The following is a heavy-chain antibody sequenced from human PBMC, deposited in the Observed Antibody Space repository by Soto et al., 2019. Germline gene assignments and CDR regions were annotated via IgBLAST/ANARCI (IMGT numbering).Heavy chain of an antibody. CDR1: GFTCSNYW. V-gene: IGHV3-7*01. CDR3: ASARHIGP. J-gene: IGHJ5*02. Sequence: GGSLRLSCAASGFTCSNYWMSWVRQAPGKGLEWVANIKEDGSERNYVDSVKGRFTISRDNAENSLYLQTNSLRAEDTAVYYCASARHIGPWGQGTLVTVSS. D-gene: IGHD2-21*01. CDR2: IKEDGSER.